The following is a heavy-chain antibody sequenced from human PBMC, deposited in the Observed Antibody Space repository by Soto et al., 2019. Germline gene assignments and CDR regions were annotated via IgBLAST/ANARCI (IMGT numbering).Heavy chain of an antibody. Sequence: SETLSLTCTVSGGPVINGDSYLNWIRQHPERGLEWMGYINYRGTTNYNAALKSRILISVDTSKNQFSLRLTSVTAADTAVYYCARDAPGAAPYWGQGTLVTVSS. D-gene: IGHD6-13*01. J-gene: IGHJ4*02. CDR3: ARDAPGAAPY. CDR2: INYRGTT. V-gene: IGHV4-31*03. CDR1: GGPVINGDSY.